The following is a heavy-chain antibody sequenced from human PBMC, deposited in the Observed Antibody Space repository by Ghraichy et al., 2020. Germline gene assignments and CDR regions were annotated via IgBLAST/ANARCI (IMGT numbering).Heavy chain of an antibody. CDR1: GFTFSNYW. CDR3: AREAVEDDYGDLFDF. V-gene: IGHV3-74*01. Sequence: GGSLRLSCAVSGFTFSNYWMHWVRQTPGKGPVWISRIRSDGTITDYADAVRGRFTISRDNAKNTLFLEMNSLRADDTAVYYCAREAVEDDYGDLFDFWGQGTLVTVSS. J-gene: IGHJ4*02. D-gene: IGHD4-17*01. CDR2: IRSDGTIT.